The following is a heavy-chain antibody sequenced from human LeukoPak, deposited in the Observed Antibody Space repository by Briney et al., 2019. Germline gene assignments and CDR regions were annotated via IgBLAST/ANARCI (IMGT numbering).Heavy chain of an antibody. V-gene: IGHV3-30*02. CDR2: IRNDGRNK. Sequence: GGSLRLSCAASGFSFSKYGMHWVRQAPGRGLEWVAFIRNDGRNKYYADSVKGRFTISRDNSKNTLYLQMNSLRAEDTAVYYCARGPFASGSYSLYGYGSVFDYWGQGTLVTVSS. CDR3: ARGPFASGSYSLYGYGSVFDY. CDR1: GFSFSKYG. J-gene: IGHJ4*02. D-gene: IGHD3-10*01.